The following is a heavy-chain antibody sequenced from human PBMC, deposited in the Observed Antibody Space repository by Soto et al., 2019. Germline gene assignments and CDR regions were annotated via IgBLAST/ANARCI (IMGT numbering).Heavy chain of an antibody. D-gene: IGHD3-10*01. CDR1: GFTLSIYS. J-gene: IGHJ4*02. V-gene: IGHV3-30*18. CDR3: AKETGSDPAPTDY. CDR2: ISYDGSNK. Sequence: QVQLVESGGGVVQPGRSLRLSCAASGFTLSIYSMHWVRQAPGKGLEWVAVISYDGSNKYYADSVKGRFTISRDNSKNTLYLQMNSLRAEDTAVYYCAKETGSDPAPTDYWGQGTLVTVSS.